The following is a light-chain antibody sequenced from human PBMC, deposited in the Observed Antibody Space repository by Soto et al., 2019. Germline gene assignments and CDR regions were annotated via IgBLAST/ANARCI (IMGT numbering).Light chain of an antibody. J-gene: IGLJ1*01. Sequence: QSALTQPASVSVYPGQSITISCTGTSSDVGSYNLVSWYQQHPGKAPKLMIYEGSKRPSGVSNRFSGSKSGNTASLTISGLQAEDEADYYCCSYAGSSTYVFGTGTKLTVL. CDR2: EGS. V-gene: IGLV2-23*01. CDR3: CSYAGSSTYV. CDR1: SSDVGSYNL.